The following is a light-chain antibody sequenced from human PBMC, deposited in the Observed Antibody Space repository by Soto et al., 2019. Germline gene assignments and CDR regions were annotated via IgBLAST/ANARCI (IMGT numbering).Light chain of an antibody. CDR3: SLSYSGAVV. Sequence: QAVVTQEPSLTLFPGGTVTLTCGSSAGTVTSGHYPYWYQQKPGQAPRTLIYDTSNKHSWTPARFSGSLLGGKAALTLSGAQPEDEADYYCSLSYSGAVVFGGGTKLTVL. CDR2: DTS. CDR1: AGTVTSGHY. V-gene: IGLV7-46*01. J-gene: IGLJ2*01.